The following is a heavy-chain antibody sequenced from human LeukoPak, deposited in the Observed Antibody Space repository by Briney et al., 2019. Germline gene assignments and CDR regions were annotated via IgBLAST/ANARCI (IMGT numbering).Heavy chain of an antibody. Sequence: ASVKVSCKASGYTFTSYDINWVRQATGQGLEWMGWMSPNSGNTGYAQKFQGRVTMTRDTSISTAYMELSSLRSEDTAVYYCARGPNWNAGIYYLDYWGQGTLVTVSS. CDR3: ARGPNWNAGIYYLDY. D-gene: IGHD1-1*01. CDR2: MSPNSGNT. CDR1: GYTFTSYD. V-gene: IGHV1-8*01. J-gene: IGHJ4*02.